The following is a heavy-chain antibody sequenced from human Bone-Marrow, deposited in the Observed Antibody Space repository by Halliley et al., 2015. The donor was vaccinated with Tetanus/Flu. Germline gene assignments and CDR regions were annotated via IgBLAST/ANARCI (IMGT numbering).Heavy chain of an antibody. CDR3: ARAGRVVGATSGFDY. J-gene: IGHJ4*01. D-gene: IGHD1-26*01. V-gene: IGHV4-59*01. CDR2: GYYTGTA. Sequence: WIGYGYYTGTADYNPSLRSRVTISADTAKNQFSLKGKSMTAADTAVYYCARAGRVVGATSGFDYWGHGTLVTVSS.